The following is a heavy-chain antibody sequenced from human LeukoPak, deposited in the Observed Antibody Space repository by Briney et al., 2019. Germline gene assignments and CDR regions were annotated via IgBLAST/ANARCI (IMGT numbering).Heavy chain of an antibody. CDR1: GGLISSYY. V-gene: IGHV4-59*08. D-gene: IGHD3-22*01. Sequence: SETLSLTCTVSGGLISSYYWSWIRQPPGKGLEWIGYIYYSGSTNYNPSLKSRVTISVDTSKNQYSLKLSSVTAADTAVYYCTRHTYYYDSSGYYPNFDYWGQGTLVTVSS. CDR2: IYYSGST. J-gene: IGHJ4*02. CDR3: TRHTYYYDSSGYYPNFDY.